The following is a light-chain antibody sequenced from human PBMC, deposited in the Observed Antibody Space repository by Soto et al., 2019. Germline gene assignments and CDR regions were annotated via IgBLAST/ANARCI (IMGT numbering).Light chain of an antibody. CDR2: YDD. CDR1: SSNIGNNG. CDR3: AAWDDSLNAYV. Sequence: QSFLTQAPSVSEAPRQRVTISCSGSSSNIGNNGVNWYQQLPGKAPKLLIYYDDLKPSGVSDRFSGSKSGTSASLAISGLQSEDEADYYCAAWDDSLNAYVFGIGTKVTVL. J-gene: IGLJ1*01. V-gene: IGLV1-36*01.